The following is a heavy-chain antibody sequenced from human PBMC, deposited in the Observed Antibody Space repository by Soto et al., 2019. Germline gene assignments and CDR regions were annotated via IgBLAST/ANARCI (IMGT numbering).Heavy chain of an antibody. V-gene: IGHV4-39*01. J-gene: IGHJ4*02. CDR3: ERSFYDFSSGYYHDY. Sequence: SETLSLTCTVSGGSISSTSYYWSWIRQPPGKGLEWIGSIYYSGSTYYNPSLKSRVTISVDTSKNQFSLKLSSVTAADTAVYCCERSFYDFSSGYYHDYWGQGTLVTVS. CDR2: IYYSGST. CDR1: GGSISSTSYY. D-gene: IGHD3-3*01.